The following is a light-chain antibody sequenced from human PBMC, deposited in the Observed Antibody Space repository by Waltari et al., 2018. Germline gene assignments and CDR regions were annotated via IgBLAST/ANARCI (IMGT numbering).Light chain of an antibody. CDR3: QQYNHWPPIT. J-gene: IGKJ5*01. CDR1: QSISSN. V-gene: IGKV3-15*01. CDR2: EAS. Sequence: EIVMTQSPDTLSVSPGERATFSCRASQSISSNLAWYQQKPGQGPRLLIYEASTRATSTPARFSGSGSWTDFTLTISSLQSEDSAVYYCQQYNHWPPITFGQGTRLEIK.